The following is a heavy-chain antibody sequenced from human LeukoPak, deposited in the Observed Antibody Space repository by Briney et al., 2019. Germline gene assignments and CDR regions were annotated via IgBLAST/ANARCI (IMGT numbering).Heavy chain of an antibody. D-gene: IGHD4-23*01. J-gene: IGHJ4*02. CDR3: ARDSTMTTVDHFDY. V-gene: IGHV3-21*01. CDR2: ISSSSYI. Sequence: PGGSLRLSCVASGITFSSYSMNWVRQAPGKGLEWVSSISSSSYIYYADSVKGRFTISRDNAKNSLYLQMNSLRAEDTAVYYCARDSTMTTVDHFDYWGQGTLVTVSS. CDR1: GITFSSYS.